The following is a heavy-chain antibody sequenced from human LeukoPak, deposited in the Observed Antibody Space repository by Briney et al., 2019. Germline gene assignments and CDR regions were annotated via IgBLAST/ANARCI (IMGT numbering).Heavy chain of an antibody. V-gene: IGHV3-21*01. D-gene: IGHD2-15*01. CDR2: ISSSSYI. CDR1: GFTFISYS. Sequence: GGSLRPSCAASGFTFISYSMNWVRQAPGKGLEWVSSISSSSYIYYADSVKGRFTISRDNAKNSLYLQMNSLRAEDTAVYYCAIGGAAAGNGCFHPWAQGTLVTVSS. J-gene: IGHJ5*02. CDR3: AIGGAAAGNGCFHP.